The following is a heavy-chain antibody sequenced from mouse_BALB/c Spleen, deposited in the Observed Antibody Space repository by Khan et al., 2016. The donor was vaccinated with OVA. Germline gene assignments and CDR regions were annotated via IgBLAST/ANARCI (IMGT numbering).Heavy chain of an antibody. CDR1: GFTFSDYG. Sequence: DVHLVESGGGLVQPGGSRKLSCAASGFTFSDYGLAWVRQAPGKGPEWVAFISSLAYSIYYADTVTGRFTISRETAKNTLYLEMSSLRSEDTAMYYCARSWAMDYWGQGTSVTVSS. CDR2: ISSLAYSI. J-gene: IGHJ4*01. V-gene: IGHV5-15*02. CDR3: ARSWAMDY.